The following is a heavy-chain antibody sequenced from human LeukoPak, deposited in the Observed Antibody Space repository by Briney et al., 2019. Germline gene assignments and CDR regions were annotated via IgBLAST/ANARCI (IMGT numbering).Heavy chain of an antibody. CDR2: IYYSGST. J-gene: IGHJ4*02. D-gene: IGHD1-26*01. Sequence: PSETLSLTCTVSGGSISSSSYYWGWIRQPPGKGLEWIESIYYSGSTYYKSSLKSRVTVSVGTSKNQFSLKLSSVTAADTAVYYCASLRERSYYARGFDYWGQGTLVTVSS. CDR1: GGSISSSSYY. CDR3: ASLRERSYYARGFDY. V-gene: IGHV4-39*01.